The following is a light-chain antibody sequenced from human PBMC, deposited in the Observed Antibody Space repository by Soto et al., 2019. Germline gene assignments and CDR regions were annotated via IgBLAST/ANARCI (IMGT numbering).Light chain of an antibody. CDR2: GAS. CDR3: QQYNNWLYT. V-gene: IGKV3-15*01. J-gene: IGKJ2*01. Sequence: EVVMTQSPATLSVSPGERATLSCRASQRISSNLAWYQQRRGQAPRLLIYGASTRAPGIPARFSGSGSETEFTLTISSLQSEDFAVYYCQQYNNWLYTFGQGTKLEIK. CDR1: QRISSN.